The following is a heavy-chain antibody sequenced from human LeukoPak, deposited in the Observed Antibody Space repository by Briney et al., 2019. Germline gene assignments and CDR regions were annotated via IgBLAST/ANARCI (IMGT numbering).Heavy chain of an antibody. CDR3: AKDVEVLLWFGDLSYFDY. J-gene: IGHJ4*02. D-gene: IGHD3-10*01. Sequence: PGGSLRLSCAPSVFPLSIYAMSWVRQAPGEGLEWVSHINGWGGSIYYADSVKGRFTISRDNSKNTLYLQMNSLRAEDTAVDYCAKDVEVLLWFGDLSYFDYWGQGTLVTVSS. CDR1: VFPLSIYA. CDR2: INGWGGSI. V-gene: IGHV3-23*01.